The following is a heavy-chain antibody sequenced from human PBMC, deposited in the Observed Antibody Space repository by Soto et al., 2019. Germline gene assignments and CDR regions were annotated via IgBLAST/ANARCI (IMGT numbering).Heavy chain of an antibody. D-gene: IGHD2-2*01. CDR2: INHSGST. Sequence: ASETLSLTCAVYGGSFSGYYWSWIRQPPGKGLEWIGEINHSGSTNYNPSLKSRVTISVDTSKNQFSLKLSSVTAADTAVYYCARGGRWLTIGNWFDPWGQGTLVTVSS. V-gene: IGHV4-34*01. CDR1: GGSFSGYY. J-gene: IGHJ5*02. CDR3: ARGGRWLTIGNWFDP.